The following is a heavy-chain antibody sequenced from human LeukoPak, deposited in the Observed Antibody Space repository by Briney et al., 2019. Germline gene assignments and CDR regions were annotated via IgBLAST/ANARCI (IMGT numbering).Heavy chain of an antibody. CDR3: ARHSGYSGYDPIDY. CDR1: GYSFTSYW. Sequence: GESLKISCKGSGYSFTSYWIGWVRQNPGKGVEWMGIIYPGDSDTRYSPSFQGQVTISADKSINTAYLQWSSLEASDTAMYHCARHSGYSGYDPIDYWGQGTLVTVSS. D-gene: IGHD5-12*01. V-gene: IGHV5-51*01. J-gene: IGHJ4*02. CDR2: IYPGDSDT.